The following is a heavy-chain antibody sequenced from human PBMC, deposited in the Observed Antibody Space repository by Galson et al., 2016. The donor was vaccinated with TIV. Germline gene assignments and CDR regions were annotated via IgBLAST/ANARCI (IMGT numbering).Heavy chain of an antibody. D-gene: IGHD5-12*01. V-gene: IGHV1-2*02. CDR2: INPNSGGT. J-gene: IGHJ2*01. CDR3: ARAPTLIVATIYWYFDL. CDR1: GYTFTGYF. Sequence: SVKVSCKASGYTFTGYFMHWVRQAPGQGLEWMGWINPNSGGTNYAQKLQGRVTMTRDTSISTAYMGLSSLISDDTAMYFCARAPTLIVATIYWYFDLWGRGTLVTVSS.